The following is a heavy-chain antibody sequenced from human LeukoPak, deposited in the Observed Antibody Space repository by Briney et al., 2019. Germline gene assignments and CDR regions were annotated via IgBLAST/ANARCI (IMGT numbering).Heavy chain of an antibody. D-gene: IGHD6-19*01. CDR2: ISGSGGST. CDR3: ARGKYSSGWYY. J-gene: IGHJ4*02. CDR1: GFTFSSYA. V-gene: IGHV3-23*01. Sequence: PGGSLRLSCAASGFTFSSYAMSWVRQAPGKGLEWVPAISGSGGSTYYADSVKGRFTISRDNSKNTLYLQMNSLRAEDTAVYYCARGKYSSGWYYWGQGTLVTVSS.